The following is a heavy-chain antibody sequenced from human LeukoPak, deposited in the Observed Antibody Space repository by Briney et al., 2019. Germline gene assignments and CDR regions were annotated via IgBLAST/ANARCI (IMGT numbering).Heavy chain of an antibody. V-gene: IGHV3-9*01. CDR3: XXXPAADIRGEFDY. CDR2: ISWNSGSI. Sequence: PGGSLRLSCAASGFTFDDYAMHWVRQAPGKGLEWVSGISWNSGSIGYADSVKGRFTISRDNAKNSLYLQMNSLRADDTALYYCXXXPAADIRGEFDYWGQGTLVTVSS. CDR1: GFTFDDYA. D-gene: IGHD2-2*01. J-gene: IGHJ4*02.